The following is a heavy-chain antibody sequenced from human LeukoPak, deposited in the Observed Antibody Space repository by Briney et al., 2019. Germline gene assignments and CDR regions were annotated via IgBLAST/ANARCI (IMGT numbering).Heavy chain of an antibody. J-gene: IGHJ3*02. CDR1: GFTFSSYG. CDR2: IWYDGSNK. D-gene: IGHD3-9*01. CDR3: ARGYDILTGPDAFDI. V-gene: IGHV3-33*01. Sequence: PGRSLRLSCAASGFTFSSYGMHWVRQAPGKGLEWVAVIWYDGSNKYYADSVKGRFTISRDNSKNTLYLQMNSLRAEDTAVYYCARGYDILTGPDAFDIWGQGIMVTVSS.